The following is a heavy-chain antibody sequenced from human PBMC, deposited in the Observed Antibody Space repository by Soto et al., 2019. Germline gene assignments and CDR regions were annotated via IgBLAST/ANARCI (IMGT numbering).Heavy chain of an antibody. CDR2: ISGSGGST. J-gene: IGHJ4*02. Sequence: GGSLRLSCAASGFTFSSYAMSWVRQAPGKGLEWVSAISGSGGSTYYADSVKGRFTISRDNSKNTLYLQMNSLRAEDTAVYYCAKIDGSGWYWGVYFDYWGQGTLGTVSS. D-gene: IGHD6-19*01. CDR1: GFTFSSYA. CDR3: AKIDGSGWYWGVYFDY. V-gene: IGHV3-23*01.